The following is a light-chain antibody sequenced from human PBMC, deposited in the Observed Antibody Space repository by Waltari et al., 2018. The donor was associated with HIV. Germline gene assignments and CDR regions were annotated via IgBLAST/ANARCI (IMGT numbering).Light chain of an antibody. CDR1: NSNVGSKP. V-gene: IGLV1-47*01. CDR2: RDY. CDR3: VAWDDSLSGYV. J-gene: IGLJ1*01. Sequence: TISCPGSNSNVGSKPVYWFQQVPGTAPKLLIYRDYQRRSGIPDRFSGSKSGASASLTISGLRSEDEADYYCVAWDDSLSGYVFGTGTKVSVL.